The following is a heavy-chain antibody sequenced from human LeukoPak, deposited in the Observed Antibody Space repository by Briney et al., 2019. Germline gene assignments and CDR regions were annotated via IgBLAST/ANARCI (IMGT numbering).Heavy chain of an antibody. CDR3: AAEGGSYSSPSFDY. V-gene: IGHV1-58*01. J-gene: IGHJ4*02. CDR1: GFTFTSSA. Sequence: SVKVSCKASGFTFTSSAVQWMRQARGQRLEWIGWIVVGSGNTNYAQKFQERVTITRDTSTSTAYMELSSLRSEDTAVYYCAAEGGSYSSPSFDYWGQGTLVTVSS. CDR2: IVVGSGNT. D-gene: IGHD1-26*01.